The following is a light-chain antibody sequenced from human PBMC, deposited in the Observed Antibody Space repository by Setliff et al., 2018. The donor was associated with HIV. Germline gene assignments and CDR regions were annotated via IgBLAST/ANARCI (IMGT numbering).Light chain of an antibody. J-gene: IGLJ1*01. V-gene: IGLV2-18*02. CDR3: CSYAGNYV. Sequence: QSALTQPRSVSGSPGQSVSISCAGASSDVGGYNRVSWYQQPPGTAPRLMIYEVSSRPSGVPDRFSGSKSGNTASLTISGLQAEDEADYYCCSYAGNYVFGTGTKVTVL. CDR1: SSDVGGYNR. CDR2: EVS.